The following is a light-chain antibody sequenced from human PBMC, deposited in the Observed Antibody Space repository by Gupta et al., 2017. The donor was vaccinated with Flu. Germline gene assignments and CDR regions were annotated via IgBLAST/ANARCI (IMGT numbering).Light chain of an antibody. CDR1: QSVNKNL. V-gene: IGKV3-20*01. J-gene: IGKJ2*01. CDR3: QQYGSSAYT. Sequence: ERAARSCRASQSVNKNLLTWYQQKHGQAPKLLIYGASRRATGIPDRFSGSGSGTDFTLTIRRLEPEDFAVYYCQQYGSSAYTFGQGTKLEIK. CDR2: GAS.